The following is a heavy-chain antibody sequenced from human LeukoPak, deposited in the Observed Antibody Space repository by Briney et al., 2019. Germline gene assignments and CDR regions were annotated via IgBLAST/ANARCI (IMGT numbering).Heavy chain of an antibody. CDR2: MSPNSGNT. V-gene: IGHV1-8*01. J-gene: IGHJ4*02. D-gene: IGHD1-26*01. CDR1: GYTFTNYD. CDR3: ARVSGSNSL. Sequence: ASVKVSCKASGYTFTNYDINWLRQATGQGLEWMGWMSPNSGNTGYEQNFQGRVTLTRNTSITTAYMELSSLRSEDTAVYYCARVSGSNSLWGQGTLVTVSS.